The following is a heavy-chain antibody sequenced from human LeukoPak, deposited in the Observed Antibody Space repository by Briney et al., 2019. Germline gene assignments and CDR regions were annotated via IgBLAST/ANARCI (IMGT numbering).Heavy chain of an antibody. Sequence: ASVKVSCKVSGYTLTELSIHWVRQAPGKGLEWMGGFDTEDGETIYAQKFQGRVTITADKSTSTAYMELSSLRSEDTAVYYCARVGQYYYDSSGYHDWGQGTLVTVSS. V-gene: IGHV1-24*01. CDR1: GYTLTELS. CDR2: FDTEDGET. J-gene: IGHJ4*02. CDR3: ARVGQYYYDSSGYHD. D-gene: IGHD3-22*01.